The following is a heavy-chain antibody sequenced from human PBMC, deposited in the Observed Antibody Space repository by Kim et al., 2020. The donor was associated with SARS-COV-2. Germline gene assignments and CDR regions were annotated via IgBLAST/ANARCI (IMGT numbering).Heavy chain of an antibody. J-gene: IGHJ6*02. CDR3: AILVRGSPGYYYGMDV. D-gene: IGHD3-10*01. CDR1: GFTFSSYG. V-gene: IGHV3-33*05. CDR2: ISYDGSNK. Sequence: GGSLRLSCAASGFTFSSYGMHWVRQAPGKGLEWVAVISYDGSNKYYADSVKGRFTISRDNSKNTLYLQMNSLRAEDTAVYYCAILVRGSPGYYYGMDVWGQGTTVTVSS.